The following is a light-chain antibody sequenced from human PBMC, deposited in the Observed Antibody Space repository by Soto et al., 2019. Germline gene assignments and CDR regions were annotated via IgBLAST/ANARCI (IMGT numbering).Light chain of an antibody. Sequence: QSALTQPASVSGSPGQSITISCTGTSSDVGGYNYVSWYQQHPGNAPKLMIYEVSNRPSGVSNRFSGSKSGNTASLTISGLQAEDEADYYCSSYTSSSIFWVFGGGTKVTVL. V-gene: IGLV2-14*01. CDR3: SSYTSSSIFWV. CDR2: EVS. J-gene: IGLJ3*02. CDR1: SSDVGGYNY.